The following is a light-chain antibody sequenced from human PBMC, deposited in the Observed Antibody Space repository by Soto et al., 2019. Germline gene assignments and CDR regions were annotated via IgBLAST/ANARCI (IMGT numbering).Light chain of an antibody. J-gene: IGLJ2*01. V-gene: IGLV2-23*03. CDR1: SSDVGSYNL. CDR3: CSYAGSSTFGVV. CDR2: EGS. Sequence: QSALTQPASVSGSPGQSITISCTGTSSDVGSYNLVSWYQQHPGKAPKLMTYEGSKRPSGVSNRFSGSKSGNTASLTISGLQAEDEADYYCCSYAGSSTFGVVFGGGTKVTVL.